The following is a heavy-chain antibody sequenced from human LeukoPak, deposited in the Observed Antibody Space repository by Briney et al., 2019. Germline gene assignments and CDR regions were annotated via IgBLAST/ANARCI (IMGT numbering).Heavy chain of an antibody. V-gene: IGHV1-2*02. CDR2: INPNSGGT. CDR3: ARLRAPYYYDSGTIDY. J-gene: IGHJ4*02. Sequence: GGSLRLSCAASGFTFSSYSMNWVRQAPGQGLEWMGWINPNSGGTNYAQKFQGRVTMTRDTSISTAYMELSRLRSDDTAVYYCARLRAPYYYDSGTIDYWGQGTLVTVSS. CDR1: GFTFSSYS. D-gene: IGHD3-22*01.